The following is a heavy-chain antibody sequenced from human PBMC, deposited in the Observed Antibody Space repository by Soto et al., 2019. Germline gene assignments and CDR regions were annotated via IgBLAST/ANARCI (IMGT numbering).Heavy chain of an antibody. J-gene: IGHJ3*02. Sequence: GGSLRLSCGASGFTVNSNYMSWVRQAPGKGLEWVSAISGSGTTAYYADSVKGRFIFSRDNPKNTMYLQMNSLRAEDTAVYFCAKTTDGWFSAFEIWGQGTVVTVSS. V-gene: IGHV3-23*01. CDR2: ISGSGTTA. D-gene: IGHD6-19*01. CDR3: AKTTDGWFSAFEI. CDR1: GFTVNSNY.